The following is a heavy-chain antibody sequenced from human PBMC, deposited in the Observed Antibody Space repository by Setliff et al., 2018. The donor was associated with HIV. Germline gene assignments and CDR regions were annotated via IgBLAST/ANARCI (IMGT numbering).Heavy chain of an antibody. CDR1: GDTFSNSA. J-gene: IGHJ4*02. V-gene: IGHV1-69*05. Sequence: SVKVSCKASGDTFSNSALTWVRQAPGQGLEWMGGSIPLFGTVKYAQKFQGRVTITTDELMTTAYMELSSLRSEDTAVYYCAKGQTEYFYDSSGYYSLGYWGQGTLVTVSS. CDR3: AKGQTEYFYDSSGYYSLGY. CDR2: SIPLFGTV. D-gene: IGHD3-22*01.